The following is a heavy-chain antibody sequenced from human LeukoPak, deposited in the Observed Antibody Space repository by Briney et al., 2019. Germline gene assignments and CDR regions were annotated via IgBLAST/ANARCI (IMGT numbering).Heavy chain of an antibody. D-gene: IGHD3-3*01. V-gene: IGHV4-34*01. CDR1: GGSFSGYY. CDR3: AISGRAFGVVIIHKLDY. CDR2: INHSGST. Sequence: SETLSLTCAVYGGSFSGYYWSWIRQPPGKGLEWIGEINHSGSTNYNPSLNSRVTISVDTSKKQFSLKLSSVTAADTAVYYCAISGRAFGVVIIHKLDYWGQGTLVTVSS. J-gene: IGHJ4*02.